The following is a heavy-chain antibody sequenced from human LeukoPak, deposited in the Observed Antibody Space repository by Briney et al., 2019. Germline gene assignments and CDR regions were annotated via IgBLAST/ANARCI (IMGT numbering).Heavy chain of an antibody. J-gene: IGHJ4*02. CDR1: GFTFSSYW. D-gene: IGHD2-8*02. CDR3: ARRLGGITGGPYAY. Sequence: GGSLRLSCAASGFTFSSYWMSWVRQAPGKGPEWVSTITTIISTTYYADSVKGRFTISRDNSKNTLYLQMNTLRAEDTAVYYCARRLGGITGGPYAYWGQGILVTVSS. V-gene: IGHV3-23*01. CDR2: ITTIISTT.